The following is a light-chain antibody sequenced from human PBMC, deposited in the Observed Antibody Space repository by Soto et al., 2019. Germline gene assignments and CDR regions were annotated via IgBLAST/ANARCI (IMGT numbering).Light chain of an antibody. J-gene: IGLJ1*01. CDR2: DDN. V-gene: IGLV1-51*01. CDR1: SSNIGGNS. Sequence: HSVLTHPPSVSAAPGQKVTISCSGSSSNIGGNSVSWYQQLPGTAPKLLIYDDNKRPSGIPDRFSGSKSGTSATLGITGFQTGDEADYYCGSWDSSLSAYVFGTGTKVTVL. CDR3: GSWDSSLSAYV.